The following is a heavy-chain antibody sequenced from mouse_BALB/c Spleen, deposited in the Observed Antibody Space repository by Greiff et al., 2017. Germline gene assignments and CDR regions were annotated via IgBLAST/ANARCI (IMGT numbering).Heavy chain of an antibody. CDR1: GFAFSSYD. D-gene: IGHD1-2*01. Sequence: EVMLVESGGGLVKPGGSLKLSCAASGFAFSSYDMSWVRQTPEKRLEWVAYISGGGGSTYYPDTVKGRFTISRDNAKNTLYLQMSSLKSEDTAMYYCAKHYYGPYYYAMDYWGQGTSVTVSS. V-gene: IGHV5-12-1*01. CDR3: AKHYYGPYYYAMDY. J-gene: IGHJ4*01. CDR2: ISGGGGST.